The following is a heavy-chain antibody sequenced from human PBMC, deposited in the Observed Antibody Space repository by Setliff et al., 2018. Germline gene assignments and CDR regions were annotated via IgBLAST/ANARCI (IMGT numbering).Heavy chain of an antibody. CDR3: ARDQGLVVGVFDY. CDR2: INAGNNNT. J-gene: IGHJ4*02. CDR1: GYTFTSYA. D-gene: IGHD3-22*01. V-gene: IGHV1-3*01. Sequence: ASVKVSCKASGYTFTSYAMHWLRQAPGQSLEWMGWINAGNNNTQYSQRFQGRVTITWDTSATTAHMDLSSLTSEGTAVYYCARDQGLVVGVFDYWGQGTLVTVSS.